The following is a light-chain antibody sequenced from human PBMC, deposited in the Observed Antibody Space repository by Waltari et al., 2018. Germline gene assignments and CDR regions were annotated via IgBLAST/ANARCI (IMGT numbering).Light chain of an antibody. CDR3: SSYARNKGWV. CDR1: SLDVGAYTL. Sequence: QSALTQPPSASGSPGQSVTISCPGTSLDVGAYTLASWYQPHPGKAPRPMIYEVTTRPSGVPDRFSGSKSGNTASLTVSGLQAEDEADYYCSSYARNKGWVFGGGTKLTVL. CDR2: EVT. V-gene: IGLV2-8*01. J-gene: IGLJ3*02.